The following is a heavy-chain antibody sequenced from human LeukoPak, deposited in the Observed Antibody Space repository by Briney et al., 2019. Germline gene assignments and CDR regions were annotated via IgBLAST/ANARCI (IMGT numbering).Heavy chain of an antibody. CDR1: GGSFSGYY. D-gene: IGHD3-9*01. CDR3: ARGQLYYDILTGYSL. Sequence: SETLSLTCAVYGGSFSGYYWSWIRQPPGKGLEWIGEINHSGSTNYNPSLKRRLTISVDTSKNQFSLKLSSVTAADTAVYYCARGQLYYDILTGYSLWGQGTLVTVSS. CDR2: INHSGST. J-gene: IGHJ4*02. V-gene: IGHV4-34*01.